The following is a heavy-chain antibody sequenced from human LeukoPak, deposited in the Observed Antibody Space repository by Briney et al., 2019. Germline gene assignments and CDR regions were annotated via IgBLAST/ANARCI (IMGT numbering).Heavy chain of an antibody. Sequence: PGGSLRLSCAASGFTFSSYWMHWVRQAPGKGLVWVSRINSDGSSTTYADSVKGRFTISRDNAKNTLYPQMNSLRAEDTAVYYCVREPQAEYYFDYWGQGTLVTVSS. J-gene: IGHJ4*02. V-gene: IGHV3-74*01. D-gene: IGHD1-14*01. CDR1: GFTFSSYW. CDR3: VREPQAEYYFDY. CDR2: INSDGSST.